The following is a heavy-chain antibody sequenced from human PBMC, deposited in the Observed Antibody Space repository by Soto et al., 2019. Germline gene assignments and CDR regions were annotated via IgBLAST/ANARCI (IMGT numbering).Heavy chain of an antibody. D-gene: IGHD3-3*01. J-gene: IGHJ6*01. V-gene: IGHV3-74*01. Sequence: PGGSLRLSCAASGFTFSSYWMHWVRQAPGKGLVWVSRINSDGSSTSYADSVKGRFTISRDNAKNTLYLQMNSLRAEDTAVYYCARTTYDFWSGYYLYGMDVWGQWTTVTVS. CDR3: ARTTYDFWSGYYLYGMDV. CDR1: GFTFSSYW. CDR2: INSDGSST.